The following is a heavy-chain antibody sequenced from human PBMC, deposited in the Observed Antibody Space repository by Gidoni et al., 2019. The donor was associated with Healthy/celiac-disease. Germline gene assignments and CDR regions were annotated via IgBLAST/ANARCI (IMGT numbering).Heavy chain of an antibody. D-gene: IGHD1-26*01. CDR1: GFTFSSYA. J-gene: IGHJ4*02. CDR3: AKDYSGSYPPNENFDY. V-gene: IGHV3-23*01. CDR2: ISGSGGST. Sequence: EVQLLESGGGLVQPGGSLRLSCAASGFTFSSYAMSWVRQAPGKGLEWVSAISGSGGSTYYADSVKGRFTISRDNSKNTLYLQMNSLRAEDTAVYYCAKDYSGSYPPNENFDYWGQGTLVTVSS.